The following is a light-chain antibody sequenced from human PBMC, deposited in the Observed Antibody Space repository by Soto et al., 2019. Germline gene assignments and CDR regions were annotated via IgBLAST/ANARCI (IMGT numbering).Light chain of an antibody. CDR2: DAS. CDR1: QSVDND. V-gene: IGKV3D-15*01. J-gene: IGKJ4*01. CDR3: QQYNNWPLT. Sequence: EIAMTQSPATLSVSTGVSAIHSCRASQSVDNDLAWYQQKPGQPPRLLIYDASTRATGIPARFSGSQSGTEFTLTISSLLSEDFAVYFCQQYNNWPLTFGGGTKVDIK.